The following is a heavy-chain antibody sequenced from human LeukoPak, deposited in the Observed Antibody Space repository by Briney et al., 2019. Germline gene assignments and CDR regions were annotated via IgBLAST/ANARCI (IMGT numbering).Heavy chain of an antibody. Sequence: SETLSLTCTVSGGSISSSSYYWGWIRQPPGKGLEWIGTIYYSGSTYYNPSLRSRVTISEDTSKNQFSLKLSSVTAADTAVYYCARPAYGSGSYSGFDYWGQGTLVTVSS. V-gene: IGHV4-39*01. CDR2: IYYSGST. CDR1: GGSISSSSYY. J-gene: IGHJ4*02. D-gene: IGHD3-10*01. CDR3: ARPAYGSGSYSGFDY.